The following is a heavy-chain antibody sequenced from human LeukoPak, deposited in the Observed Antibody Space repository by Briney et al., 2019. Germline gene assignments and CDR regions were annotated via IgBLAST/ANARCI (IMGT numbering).Heavy chain of an antibody. Sequence: ASVKVSCKASGYTFTSYDINWVRQATGQGLEWMGWMNPNSGNTGYAQKFQGRVTMTRNTSISTAYMELSSLRSEDAAVYYCAREREVVVTAPTPFNWFDPWGQGTLVTVSS. J-gene: IGHJ5*02. CDR1: GYTFTSYD. V-gene: IGHV1-8*01. CDR2: MNPNSGNT. CDR3: AREREVVVTAPTPFNWFDP. D-gene: IGHD2-21*02.